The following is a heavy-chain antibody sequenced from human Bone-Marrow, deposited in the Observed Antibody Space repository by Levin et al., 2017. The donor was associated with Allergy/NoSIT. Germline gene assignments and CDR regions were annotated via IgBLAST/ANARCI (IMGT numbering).Heavy chain of an antibody. Sequence: GGSLRLSCAASGFTFSSYGMHWVRQAPGKGLEWVAVIWYDGSNKYYADSVKGRFTISRDNSKNTLYLQMNSLRAEDTAVYYCARGLWFGEVLLDYWGQGTLVTVSS. D-gene: IGHD3-10*01. CDR2: IWYDGSNK. CDR3: ARGLWFGEVLLDY. V-gene: IGHV3-33*01. CDR1: GFTFSSYG. J-gene: IGHJ4*02.